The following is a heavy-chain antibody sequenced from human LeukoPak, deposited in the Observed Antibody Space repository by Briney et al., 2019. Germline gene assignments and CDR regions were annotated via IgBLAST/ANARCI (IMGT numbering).Heavy chain of an antibody. CDR1: GGSISSNNW. V-gene: IGHV4-4*02. J-gene: IGHJ4*02. CDR2: IYHSGSP. Sequence: SETLSLTCAVSGGSISSNNWWGWVRQPPGKGLEWIGEIYHSGSPNYSPSLKSRVTISVDKSRNHFSLNLSSVTAADTAMYYCARGGDGVEFDYWGPGTLVTVSS. CDR3: ARGGDGVEFDY. D-gene: IGHD5-24*01.